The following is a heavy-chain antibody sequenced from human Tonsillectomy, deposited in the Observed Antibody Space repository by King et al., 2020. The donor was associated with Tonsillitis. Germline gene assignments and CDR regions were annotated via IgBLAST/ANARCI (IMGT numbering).Heavy chain of an antibody. Sequence: VQLVESGGGLVQPGRSLRLSCAASGFTFDDYAMHWVRQAPGKGLEWVSGISWNSGSIGDADSVKGRFTISRDNAKNSLYLQMNSLRGEDTALYYCAKDRDYALDVWGKGTTVTVSS. J-gene: IGHJ6*04. V-gene: IGHV3-9*01. CDR1: GFTFDDYA. CDR3: AKDRDYALDV. D-gene: IGHD3-16*01. CDR2: ISWNSGSI.